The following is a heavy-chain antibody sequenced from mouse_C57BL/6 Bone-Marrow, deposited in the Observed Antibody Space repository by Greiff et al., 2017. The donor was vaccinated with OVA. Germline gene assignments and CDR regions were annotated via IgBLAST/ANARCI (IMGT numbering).Heavy chain of an antibody. V-gene: IGHV5-17*01. CDR1: GFTFSDYG. Sequence: EVKVVESGGGLVKPGGSLKLSCAASGFTFSDYGMHWVRQAPEKGLEWVAYISSGSSTIYYADTVKGPFTISRDNAKNTLFLQMTSLRSEDTAMYYCAIYYGNYVDFDYWGQGTTLTVSS. CDR2: ISSGSSTI. J-gene: IGHJ2*01. D-gene: IGHD2-1*01. CDR3: AIYYGNYVDFDY.